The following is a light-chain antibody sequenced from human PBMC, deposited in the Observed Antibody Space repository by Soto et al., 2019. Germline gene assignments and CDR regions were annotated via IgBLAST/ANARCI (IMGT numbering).Light chain of an antibody. CDR3: QQYNSWPRT. Sequence: EIVLTQSPGTLSLSPGERATLSCRASQSVSSNYFAWYQQKPGQAPRLLIYGISSRATGIPARFSGSGSGTEFTLTINSLQSEDFAVYFCQQYNSWPRTFGQGTKVDIK. CDR2: GIS. V-gene: IGKV3D-15*01. J-gene: IGKJ1*01. CDR1: QSVSSNY.